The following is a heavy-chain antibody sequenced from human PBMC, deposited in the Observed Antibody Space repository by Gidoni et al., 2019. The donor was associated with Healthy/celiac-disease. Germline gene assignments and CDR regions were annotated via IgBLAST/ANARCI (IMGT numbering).Heavy chain of an antibody. V-gene: IGHV3-21*01. CDR3: AGDGSLGTSWGPYYYYGMDF. Sequence: EVQLVESGGGLVTPGGSLRLSCAASGFTVSSYSMTWVRQAPGKGLVWVASISRSSSYIYDADSVNGRFTISRDNAKNSLYLQMTSLRAEETAVYYCAGDGSLGTSWGPYYYYGMDFWGQGTTVTVSS. CDR1: GFTVSSYS. D-gene: IGHD2-2*01. J-gene: IGHJ6*02. CDR2: ISRSSSYI.